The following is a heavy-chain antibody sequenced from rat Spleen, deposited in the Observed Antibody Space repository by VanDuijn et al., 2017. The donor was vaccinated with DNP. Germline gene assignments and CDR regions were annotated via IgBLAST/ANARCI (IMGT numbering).Heavy chain of an antibody. CDR1: GFTFSDYY. D-gene: IGHD1-11*01. CDR3: TRAEGTGFPY. J-gene: IGHJ2*01. V-gene: IGHV5-20*01. CDR2: ISYNGGTP. Sequence: EVQLVESGGGLVQPGRSMKLSCAVSGFTFSDYYMAWVRQAPAKGLEWVATISYNGGTPYYRDSVKGRFTISRDNAKSTLYLQMDSLRSEDTATYYCTRAEGTGFPYWGQGIMVTVSS.